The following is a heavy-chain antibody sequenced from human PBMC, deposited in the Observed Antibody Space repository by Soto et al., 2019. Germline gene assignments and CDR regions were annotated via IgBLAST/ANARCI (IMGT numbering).Heavy chain of an antibody. J-gene: IGHJ6*02. CDR3: ARRRVAVAGKDFYYYYGMDV. D-gene: IGHD6-19*01. V-gene: IGHV4-34*01. Sequence: QVQLQQWGAGLLKPSETLSLTCAVYGGSFSGYYWGWIRQPPGKGLEWIGEINHRGSTNYNPSLNSRVNTSVDTSKNHLSLKLSSVTAAETAVYYCARRRVAVAGKDFYYYYGMDVWGQGTTVTVSS. CDR1: GGSFSGYY. CDR2: INHRGST.